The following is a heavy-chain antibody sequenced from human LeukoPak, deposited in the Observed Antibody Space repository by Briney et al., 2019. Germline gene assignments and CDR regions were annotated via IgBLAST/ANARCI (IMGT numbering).Heavy chain of an antibody. CDR3: AAALQRSWSGYVRFDY. Sequence: SVKVSCKASGFTFTSSAMQWVRQARGQRLEWIGWIVVGSGNTNYAHKFQERVTITRDMSTSTAYMELSSLRSEDTAVYYCAAALQRSWSGYVRFDYWGQGTLVTVSS. CDR2: IVVGSGNT. D-gene: IGHD3-3*01. J-gene: IGHJ4*02. V-gene: IGHV1-58*02. CDR1: GFTFTSSA.